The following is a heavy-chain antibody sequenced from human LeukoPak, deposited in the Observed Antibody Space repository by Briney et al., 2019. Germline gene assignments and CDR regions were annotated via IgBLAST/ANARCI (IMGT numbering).Heavy chain of an antibody. V-gene: IGHV3-53*01. CDR1: GFTVSSNY. Sequence: PGGSLRLSCEASGFTVSSNYMSWVRQAPGKGLEWVSAIYSGGSTYYADSVKGRFTISRDNSKNTLYLQMNSLRAEDTAVYYCARHGYTSGWVRSWGQGTLVTVST. CDR3: ARHGYTSGWVRS. D-gene: IGHD6-19*01. CDR2: IYSGGST. J-gene: IGHJ4*02.